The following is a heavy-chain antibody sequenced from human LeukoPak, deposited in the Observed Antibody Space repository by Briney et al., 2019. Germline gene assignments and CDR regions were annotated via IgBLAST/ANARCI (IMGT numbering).Heavy chain of an antibody. CDR3: ARDFGMVQGVISRELPY. J-gene: IGHJ4*02. V-gene: IGHV3-21*01. CDR2: ISSSSSYI. Sequence: GGSLRLSCAASGFTFSSYSMNWVHQAPGKGLEWVSSISSSSSYIYYADSVKGRFTISRDNAKNSLYLQMNSLRAEDTAVYYCARDFGMVQGVISRELPYWGQGTLVTVSS. D-gene: IGHD3-10*01. CDR1: GFTFSSYS.